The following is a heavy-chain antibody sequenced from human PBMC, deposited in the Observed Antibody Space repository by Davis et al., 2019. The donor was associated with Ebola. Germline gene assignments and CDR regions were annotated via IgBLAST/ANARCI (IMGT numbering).Heavy chain of an antibody. CDR2: INHSGST. J-gene: IGHJ2*01. CDR1: GVSFSGYY. D-gene: IGHD2-15*01. CDR3: ARVVFVAGATPTWYFDL. V-gene: IGHV4-34*01. Sequence: SETLSLTCAVYGVSFSGYYWSWIRQPPGKGLEWIGEINHSGSTNYNPSLKSRVTISVDTSKNQFSLKLSSVTAADTAVYYCARVVFVAGATPTWYFDLWGRGTLVTVSP.